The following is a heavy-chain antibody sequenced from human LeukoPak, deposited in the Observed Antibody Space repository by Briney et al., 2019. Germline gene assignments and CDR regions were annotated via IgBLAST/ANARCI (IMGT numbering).Heavy chain of an antibody. V-gene: IGHV1-69*05. D-gene: IGHD3-3*01. Sequence: GASVKVSCKAPGGTFSSYAISWVRQAPGQGLEWMGGIIPSFGTVNYAQKFQGRVTIITDTTTARMGLSSLRSEDTAVYYCARGYYDFWSGYTNSRNYFYYYMDVWGKGTTVTVSS. CDR2: IIPSFGTV. CDR1: GGTFSSYA. J-gene: IGHJ6*03. CDR3: ARGYYDFWSGYTNSRNYFYYYMDV.